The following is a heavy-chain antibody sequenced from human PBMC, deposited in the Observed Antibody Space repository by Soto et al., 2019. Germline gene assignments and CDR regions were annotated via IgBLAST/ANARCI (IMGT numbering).Heavy chain of an antibody. CDR2: ISSSGYI. CDR1: GFNFNSYT. D-gene: IGHD2-15*01. Sequence: EVQLVESGGGLVKPGGSLRLSCAASGFNFNSYTINWVRQAPGKRREWLSSISSSGYIFSTDSVRGRFTISRDNAKNSVYLQITSLRAEDTAVYFCARDCSGGSCYPGMDVWGQGTTVTVSS. J-gene: IGHJ6*02. V-gene: IGHV3-21*01. CDR3: ARDCSGGSCYPGMDV.